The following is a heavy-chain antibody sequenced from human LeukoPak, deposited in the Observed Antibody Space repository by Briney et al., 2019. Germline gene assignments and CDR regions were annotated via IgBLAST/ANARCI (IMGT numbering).Heavy chain of an antibody. D-gene: IGHD2-2*01. J-gene: IGHJ4*02. CDR3: ARWVRNQLLSYFDY. CDR1: GFTFSSYW. Sequence: GGSLRLSCAASGFTFSSYWMSWVRQAPGKGLEWVANIKQDGSEKYYVDSVKGRFTISRDNAKNSLYLQMNSLRAEDTAVYYCARWVRNQLLSYFDYWGQGTLVTVSS. CDR2: IKQDGSEK. V-gene: IGHV3-7*01.